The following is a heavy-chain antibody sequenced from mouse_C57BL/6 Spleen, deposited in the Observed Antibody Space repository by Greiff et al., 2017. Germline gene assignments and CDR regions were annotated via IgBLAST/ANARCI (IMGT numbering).Heavy chain of an antibody. J-gene: IGHJ1*03. CDR3: ARGSSSWGYFDV. Sequence: QVQLQQPGAELVKPGASVKMSCKASGYTFTSYWITWVKQRPGQGLEWIGDIYPGSGSTNYNEKFKSKATLPVDTSSSTAYMQLSSLTSEDSAVYYCARGSSSWGYFDVWGTGTTVTVSS. CDR2: IYPGSGST. CDR1: GYTFTSYW. D-gene: IGHD1-1*01. V-gene: IGHV1-55*01.